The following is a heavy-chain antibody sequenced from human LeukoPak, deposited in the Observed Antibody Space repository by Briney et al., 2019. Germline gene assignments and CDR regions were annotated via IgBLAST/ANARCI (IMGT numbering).Heavy chain of an antibody. CDR2: ISGSGGST. Sequence: GGSLRLSCAASGFTFSSYAMSWVRQAPGKGLEWVSAISGSGGSTYYADSVKGRFTISRDNSKNTLYLQMNSLRAEDTAVYYCARKQAGYYHFDYWGQGTLVTVSS. V-gene: IGHV3-23*01. D-gene: IGHD3-22*01. CDR3: ARKQAGYYHFDY. J-gene: IGHJ4*02. CDR1: GFTFSSYA.